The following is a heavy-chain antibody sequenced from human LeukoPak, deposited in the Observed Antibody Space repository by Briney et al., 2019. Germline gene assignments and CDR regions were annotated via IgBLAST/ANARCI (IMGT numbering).Heavy chain of an antibody. CDR1: GGSISSSSYY. V-gene: IGHV4-39*07. D-gene: IGHD6-19*01. CDR2: IFYSGST. CDR3: ARDRIAVAGTFDY. Sequence: PSETLSLTCTVSGGSISSSSYYWGWIRQPPGKGLEWIGSIFYSGSTYYNPSLKSRVAISVDTPKNQFSLKLSSVTAADTAVYYCARDRIAVAGTFDYWGQGTLVTVSS. J-gene: IGHJ4*02.